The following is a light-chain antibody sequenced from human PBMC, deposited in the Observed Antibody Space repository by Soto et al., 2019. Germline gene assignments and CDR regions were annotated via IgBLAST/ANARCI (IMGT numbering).Light chain of an antibody. Sequence: DIQLTQSPSTLSASVGDSVTITCRASQNISTSLAWHQHKPGKAPKLLMFDVSNLESGVPSRFSGSGSGTEFTLTISSLHSDDFATYFCQQYDYSRTFGQGTKVDIK. CDR2: DVS. V-gene: IGKV1-5*01. CDR1: QNISTS. CDR3: QQYDYSRT. J-gene: IGKJ1*01.